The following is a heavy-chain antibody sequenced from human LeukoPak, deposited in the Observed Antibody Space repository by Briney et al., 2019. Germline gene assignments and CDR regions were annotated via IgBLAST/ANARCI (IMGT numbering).Heavy chain of an antibody. D-gene: IGHD6-13*01. Sequence: SETLSLTCTVSGGSINSYYWSWIRQPAGKGLEWIGRIYTSGSTNYNPSLKSRVTMSVDTSKNQFSLKLSSVTAADTAVYYCASTEMYSRAHRVWGQGTLVTVSS. CDR3: ASTEMYSRAHRV. CDR2: IYTSGST. J-gene: IGHJ1*01. V-gene: IGHV4-4*07. CDR1: GGSINSYY.